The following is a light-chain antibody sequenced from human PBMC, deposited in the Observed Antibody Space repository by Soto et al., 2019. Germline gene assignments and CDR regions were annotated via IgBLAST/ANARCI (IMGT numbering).Light chain of an antibody. CDR2: LGS. CDR3: MQALQTPQVT. Sequence: DIMMTQSPLSLPITPGEPASISCRSSQSLLHSNGYNYLDWYLQKPGQSPQLLIYLGSNRASGVPDRFSGSGSGTDFTLKISRVEAEDVGVYYCMQALQTPQVTFAGGTKVEIK. CDR1: QSLLHSNGYNY. V-gene: IGKV2-28*01. J-gene: IGKJ4*01.